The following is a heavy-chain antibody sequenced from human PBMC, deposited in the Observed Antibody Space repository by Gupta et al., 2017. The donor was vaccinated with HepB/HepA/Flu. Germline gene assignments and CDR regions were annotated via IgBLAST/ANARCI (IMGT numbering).Heavy chain of an antibody. CDR3: VKDGHETHWYYYMDV. V-gene: IGHV3-23*01. CDR2: ITATGDVT. J-gene: IGHJ6*03. D-gene: IGHD2-8*02. Sequence: LESGGGLVQPGGSLRLSCASSGFTFSSHAMTWVRQAPGRGLQWVSTITATGDVTFYADSVQGRFSISRDNSKNMLYLHMNSLRDEDTATFYCVKDGHETHWYYYMDVWGTGTTVTVSS. CDR1: GFTFSSHA.